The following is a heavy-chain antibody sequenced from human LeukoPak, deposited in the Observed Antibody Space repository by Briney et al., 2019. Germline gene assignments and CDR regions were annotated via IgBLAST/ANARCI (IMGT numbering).Heavy chain of an antibody. CDR3: AKDNGYCSSTSCYHINWFDP. CDR2: IWYDGSNK. Sequence: GGSLRLSCAASGFTFSSYGMHWVRQAPGKGLEWVAVIWYDGSNKCYADSVKGRFTISRDNSKNTLYLQMNSLRAEDTAVYYCAKDNGYCSSTSCYHINWFDPWGQGTLVTVSS. J-gene: IGHJ5*02. D-gene: IGHD2-2*01. V-gene: IGHV3-33*06. CDR1: GFTFSSYG.